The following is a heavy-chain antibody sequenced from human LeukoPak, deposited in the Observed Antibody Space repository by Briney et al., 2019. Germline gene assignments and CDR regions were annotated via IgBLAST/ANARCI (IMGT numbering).Heavy chain of an antibody. Sequence: ASVKVSCKASGYTFTSYAMNWVRQAPGQGLEWMGWINTNTGNPTYAQGFTGRFVFSLNTSVSTAYLQISSLKAEDTAVYYCARGPAYYYGSGSNFDYWGQGTLVTVSS. J-gene: IGHJ4*02. CDR2: INTNTGNP. D-gene: IGHD3-10*01. CDR1: GYTFTSYA. V-gene: IGHV7-4-1*02. CDR3: ARGPAYYYGSGSNFDY.